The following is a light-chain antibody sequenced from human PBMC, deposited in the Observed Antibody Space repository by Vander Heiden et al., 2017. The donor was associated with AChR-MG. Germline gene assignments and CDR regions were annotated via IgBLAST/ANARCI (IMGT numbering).Light chain of an antibody. CDR2: EVS. Sequence: EMVMTRTPLPLPGTPGQPAAISCKSSQSLLHSDGKNYLDWYLQKPGQSPQLLIYEVSSRFSGVPDRFSGSGSGTDFTLKISRVEAEDVGVYYCMQGIQLPDTFGQGTKLEIK. V-gene: IGKV2-29*02. CDR3: MQGIQLPDT. CDR1: QSLLHSDGKNY. J-gene: IGKJ2*01.